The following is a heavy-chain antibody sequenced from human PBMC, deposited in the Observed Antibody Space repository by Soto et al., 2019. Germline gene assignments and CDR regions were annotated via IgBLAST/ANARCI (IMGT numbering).Heavy chain of an antibody. CDR3: ARAANSSGWYLNWFDP. V-gene: IGHV1-2*04. CDR2: INPNSGGA. CDR1: GYTFTGYY. Sequence: SVKVSCKASGYTFTGYYMHWVRQAPGQGLEWMGWINPNSGGANYAQKFQGWVTMTRDTSISTAYMELSRLRSDDTAVYYCARAANSSGWYLNWFDPWGQGTLVTVSS. D-gene: IGHD6-19*01. J-gene: IGHJ5*02.